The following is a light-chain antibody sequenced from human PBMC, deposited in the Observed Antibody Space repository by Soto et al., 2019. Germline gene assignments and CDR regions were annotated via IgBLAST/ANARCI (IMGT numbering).Light chain of an antibody. V-gene: IGKV3-20*01. J-gene: IGKJ5*01. CDR1: HSIGSSY. CDR2: GAS. Sequence: EIVLTQSPGTLSLSPEERATLSCRASHSIGSSYLAWYQQKPGQAPRLLIYGASTRATGIPDRFSGSGSGTDFTLTITRLEPEDSAVYFCQQYTGPPTTFGQGTRLEIK. CDR3: QQYTGPPTT.